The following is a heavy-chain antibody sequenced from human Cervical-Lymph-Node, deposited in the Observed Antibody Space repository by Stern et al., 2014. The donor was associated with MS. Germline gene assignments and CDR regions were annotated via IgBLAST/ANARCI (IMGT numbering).Heavy chain of an antibody. CDR2: MSWTSGSI. CDR3: AKGSVGIAAPRNFDY. V-gene: IGHV3-9*01. D-gene: IGHD6-13*01. Sequence: VQLVESGGGLVQPGMSLRLSCAASGFTFADYAMHWVRRAPGKGLEWVSGMSWTSGSIGYADSVKGRFTISRDNAKNSLYLQMNSLRTEDTAFYYCAKGSVGIAAPRNFDYWGQGTLVTVSS. CDR1: GFTFADYA. J-gene: IGHJ4*02.